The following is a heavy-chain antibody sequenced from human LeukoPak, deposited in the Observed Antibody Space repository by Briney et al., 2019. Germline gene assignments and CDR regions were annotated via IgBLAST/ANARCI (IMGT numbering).Heavy chain of an antibody. V-gene: IGHV1-8*02. CDR2: INPNSGGT. CDR3: ARAIGAARGSKTLKPFDY. D-gene: IGHD2-15*01. Sequence: ASVKVSCKASGGTFSSYAISWVRQAPGQGLEWMGWINPNSGGTNYAQKFQGRVTMTEDTSTDTAYMELSSLRSEDTAVYYCARAIGAARGSKTLKPFDYWGQGTLVTVSS. CDR1: GGTFSSYA. J-gene: IGHJ4*02.